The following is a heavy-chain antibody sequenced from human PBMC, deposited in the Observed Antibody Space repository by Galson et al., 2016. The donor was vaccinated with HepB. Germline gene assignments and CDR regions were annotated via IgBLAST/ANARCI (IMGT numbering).Heavy chain of an antibody. J-gene: IGHJ5*02. Sequence: SLRLSCAASGFSFSHYGMHWVRQAPGKGLEWVAGILSDGSEKYEADSVKGRFTISRDNSKNTLYLQMNSLRAEDTAVYYCARGPLTVNTYCCWFDPWGQGTLVTVSS. CDR2: ILSDGSEK. CDR3: ARGPLTVNTYCCWFDP. CDR1: GFSFSHYG. D-gene: IGHD4-17*01. V-gene: IGHV3-30*03.